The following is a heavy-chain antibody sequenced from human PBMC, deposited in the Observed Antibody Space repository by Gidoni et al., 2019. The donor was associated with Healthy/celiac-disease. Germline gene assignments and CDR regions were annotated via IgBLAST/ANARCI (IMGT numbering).Heavy chain of an antibody. CDR3: AKDGGYCSSTSCYGMDV. V-gene: IGHV3-9*01. CDR2: ISWNSGSI. CDR1: GFTFHASA. D-gene: IGHD2-2*01. J-gene: IGHJ6*02. Sequence: EVQLVASVGGLVQPGRSLRLSCAASGFTFHASAMHGVRQAPGKGLEWVSGISWNSGSIGYADSVKGRFTISRDNAKNSLYLQMNSLRAEETALYYCAKDGGYCSSTSCYGMDVWGQGTTVTVSS.